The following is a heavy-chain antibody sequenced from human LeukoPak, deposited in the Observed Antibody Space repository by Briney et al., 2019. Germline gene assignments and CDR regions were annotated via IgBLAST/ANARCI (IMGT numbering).Heavy chain of an antibody. D-gene: IGHD3-3*01. V-gene: IGHV1-69*05. CDR2: IIPIFGTA. J-gene: IGHJ4*02. CDR3: ARVRPGDFWSGYPYYFDY. Sequence: SVKVSCKASGGTFSSYAISWVRQAPGQGLEWMGGIIPIFGTANYAQKFQGRVTITTDESTSTAYMELSSLRSEDTAVYYCARVRPGDFWSGYPYYFDYWGQGTLVTVSS. CDR1: GGTFSSYA.